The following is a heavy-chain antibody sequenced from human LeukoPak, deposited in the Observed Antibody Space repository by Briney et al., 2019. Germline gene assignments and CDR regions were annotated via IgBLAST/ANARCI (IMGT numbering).Heavy chain of an antibody. CDR3: ARSGVLRYFDWLLDY. CDR2: INAGDGNT. D-gene: IGHD3-9*01. Sequence: ASVKLSCKASGYTFTSYAMHWGRQAPAQRLEWMGWINAGDGNTKYSQKFQGRVTITRDTSASTAYMELSSLRSEDTAVYYCARSGVLRYFDWLLDYWGQGTLVTVSS. J-gene: IGHJ4*02. CDR1: GYTFTSYA. V-gene: IGHV1-3*01.